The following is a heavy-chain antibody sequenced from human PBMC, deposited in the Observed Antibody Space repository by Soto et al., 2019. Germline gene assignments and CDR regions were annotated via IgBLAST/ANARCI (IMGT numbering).Heavy chain of an antibody. D-gene: IGHD1-1*01. V-gene: IGHV3-30*03. CDR2: ISYDGSHQ. CDR1: GFTFSSYG. Sequence: QVQLVESGGGVVQPGRSLRLSCVGSGFTFSSYGIQWVRQAPGKGLEWVAVISYDGSHQYYADSVKGRLTISRDNSKNTVFLHMNSLRTEDRAVDSWARDSTFGTTDTVRWGQGTLVIVCS. J-gene: IGHJ4*02. CDR3: ARDSTFGTTDTVR.